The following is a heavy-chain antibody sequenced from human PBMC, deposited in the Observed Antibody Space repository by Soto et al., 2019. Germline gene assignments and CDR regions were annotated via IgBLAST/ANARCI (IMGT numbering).Heavy chain of an antibody. CDR1: GGSISSGDYY. CDR2: IYYSGST. D-gene: IGHD3-9*01. V-gene: IGHV4-30-4*01. J-gene: IGHJ4*02. Sequence: QVQLQESGPGLVKPSQTLSLTCTVSGGSISSGDYYWSWIRQPPGKGLDWIGYIYYSGSTCYTPALKSLVTISVDTSMNQFSLKLISVTGADTAVYYCAYGYFAWLLSYRGQGTLVNVSS. CDR3: AYGYFAWLLSY.